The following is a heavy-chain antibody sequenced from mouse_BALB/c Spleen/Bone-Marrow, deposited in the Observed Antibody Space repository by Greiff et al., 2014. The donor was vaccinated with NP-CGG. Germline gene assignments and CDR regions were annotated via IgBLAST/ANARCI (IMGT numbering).Heavy chain of an antibody. D-gene: IGHD4-1*01. J-gene: IGHJ3*01. CDR3: AYWDLAY. CDR1: GYTFTSYT. V-gene: IGHV1-4*02. CDR2: INPSSGYT. Sequence: VKLQESAAELARPGASVKMSCKASGYTFTSYTMHWVKQRPGQGLEWIGYINPSSGYTEYNQKFKDKTTLTAEKSSSTAYMQLSSLTSEDSAVYYCAYWDLAYWGQGTLVTVSA.